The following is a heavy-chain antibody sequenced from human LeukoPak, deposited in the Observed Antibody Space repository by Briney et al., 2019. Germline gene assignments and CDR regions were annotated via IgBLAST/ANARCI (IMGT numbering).Heavy chain of an antibody. Sequence: PSETLSLTCAVYGFSFRTGYYWGWIRQPPWKGLDWIWSVYHSGSTYYSPSLKSRVTISVDTAKNQFSLKLTSVTAADTAVYYCARVGRGYYRNPFDYWGQGILVTVSS. CDR2: VYHSGST. J-gene: IGHJ4*02. D-gene: IGHD3-22*01. CDR3: ARVGRGYYRNPFDY. V-gene: IGHV4-38-2*01. CDR1: GFSFRTGYY.